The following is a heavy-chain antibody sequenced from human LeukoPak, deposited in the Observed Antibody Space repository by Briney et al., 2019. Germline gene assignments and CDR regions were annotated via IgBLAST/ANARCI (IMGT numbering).Heavy chain of an antibody. D-gene: IGHD2-15*01. CDR3: ARGKLGYCSGGSCYDS. CDR2: IYTSGIT. J-gene: IGHJ5*01. CDR1: GVSISSYY. V-gene: IGHV4-4*07. Sequence: SETLSLACTVSGVSISSYYCSWILQSAGEGVEWIGRIYTSGITNYNPSLKSRVTRSVDTSKNQFSLNLSSVTAADTAVYYCARGKLGYCSGGSCYDSWGQGTLVTVSS.